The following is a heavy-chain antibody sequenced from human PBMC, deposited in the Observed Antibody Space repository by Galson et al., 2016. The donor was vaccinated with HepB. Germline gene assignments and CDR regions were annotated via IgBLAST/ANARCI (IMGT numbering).Heavy chain of an antibody. CDR1: GFTSSSYG. CDR3: ARVRHGDFFRHYWYFDL. CDR2: IWYDGSNQ. D-gene: IGHD4-17*01. Sequence: SLRLSCAASGFTSSSYGMHWVRQAPGKGLEWVAGIWYDGSNQYYTDSVKGQFTISRDNSKNTLYLQMNSLRAEDTAVYYCARVRHGDFFRHYWYFDLWGRGTLVTVSS. V-gene: IGHV3-33*01. J-gene: IGHJ2*01.